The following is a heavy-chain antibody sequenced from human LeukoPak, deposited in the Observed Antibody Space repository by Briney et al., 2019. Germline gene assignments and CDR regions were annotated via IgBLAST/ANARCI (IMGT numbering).Heavy chain of an antibody. CDR2: IWFDGSNK. V-gene: IGHV3-33*01. D-gene: IGHD1-1*01. Sequence: GGSLRLSCAASGFIFSNDAMHWVRQAPGKGLEWVAFIWFDGSNKHYADSVKGRFTISRDNSEDTLYLQMNSLRAEDTAVYYCVRDPSGSGFAFDSWGQGALVTVSS. CDR1: GFIFSNDA. CDR3: VRDPSGSGFAFDS. J-gene: IGHJ4*02.